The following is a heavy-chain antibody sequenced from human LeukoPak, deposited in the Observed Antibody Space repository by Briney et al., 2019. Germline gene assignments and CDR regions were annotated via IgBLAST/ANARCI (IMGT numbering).Heavy chain of an antibody. V-gene: IGHV3-48*02. Sequence: GGSLRLSCAASGFTFSSYSMNWVRQAPGKGLEWVSYISSSSSTIYYADSVKGRFTISRDNAKNSLYLQMNSLRDEDTAVYYCARVDGYSNFDAFDIWGQGTMVTVSS. CDR3: ARVDGYSNFDAFDI. D-gene: IGHD4-4*01. CDR2: ISSSSSTI. J-gene: IGHJ3*02. CDR1: GFTFSSYS.